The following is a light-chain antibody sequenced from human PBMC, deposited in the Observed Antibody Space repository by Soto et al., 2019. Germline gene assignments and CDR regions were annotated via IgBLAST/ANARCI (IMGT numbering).Light chain of an antibody. CDR3: QQRSDSPPLT. CDR2: DAY. Sequence: EVVLIQSPATLSLSPGDRATLSCRASQSVFGYLAWYQHKPGQAPRLLIYDAYKRATGVPARFSGSGSETDFTLIISSLEPEDFAVYYCQQRSDSPPLTFGGGTRWIS. V-gene: IGKV3-11*01. CDR1: QSVFGY. J-gene: IGKJ4*01.